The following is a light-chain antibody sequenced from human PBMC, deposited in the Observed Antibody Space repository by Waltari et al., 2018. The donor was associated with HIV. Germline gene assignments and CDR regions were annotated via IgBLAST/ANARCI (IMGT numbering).Light chain of an antibody. V-gene: IGLV2-23*02. Sequence: QSALTQPASVSGSPGQSITLPCTGTSSDVGRYNLVSWYQQHPGKAPKLMIYEFSKRPSGVSNRFSGSKSGNTASLTISGLQAEDEADYYCCSYAGSSTFVVFGGGTKLTVL. CDR3: CSYAGSSTFVV. CDR2: EFS. CDR1: SSDVGRYNL. J-gene: IGLJ2*01.